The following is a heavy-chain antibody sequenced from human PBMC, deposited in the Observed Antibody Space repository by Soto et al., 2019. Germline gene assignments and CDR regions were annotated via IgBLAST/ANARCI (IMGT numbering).Heavy chain of an antibody. J-gene: IGHJ6*02. D-gene: IGHD3-10*01. V-gene: IGHV3-74*01. Sequence: EVQLVESGGGLGQPGGSLRLSCAASEFSFSSYWMHWVRQAPGKGLMWVSRINSDGSGTDYADSVKGRLTISRDNAKNTLYLEMNSLRVEDTAVYYCARGWVNYGSGSYDVWGQGTTGTVSS. CDR1: EFSFSSYW. CDR3: ARGWVNYGSGSYDV. CDR2: INSDGSGT.